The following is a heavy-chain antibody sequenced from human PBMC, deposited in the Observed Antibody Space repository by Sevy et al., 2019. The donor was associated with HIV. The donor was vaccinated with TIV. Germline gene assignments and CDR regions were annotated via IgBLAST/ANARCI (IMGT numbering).Heavy chain of an antibody. CDR2: IYSGGNT. D-gene: IGHD6-13*01. CDR3: ARDKGGSTWFLLDP. CDR1: GGSIRSYY. V-gene: IGHV4-4*07. J-gene: IGHJ5*02. Sequence: SETLSLTCAVFGGSIRSYYWSWIRQPAGKGLEWIGRIYSGGNTNYNPSLKSRVTMSVDTSKNQFSLELRSVTAADTAVYYCARDKGGSTWFLLDPWGQGRLVTVSS.